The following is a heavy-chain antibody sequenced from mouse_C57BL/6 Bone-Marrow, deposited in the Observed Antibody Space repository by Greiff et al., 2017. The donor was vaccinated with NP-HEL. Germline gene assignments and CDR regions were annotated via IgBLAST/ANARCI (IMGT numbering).Heavy chain of an antibody. D-gene: IGHD2-5*01. J-gene: IGHJ2*01. V-gene: IGHV1-81*01. CDR2: IYPRSGNT. Sequence: QVHVKQSGAELARPGASVKLSCKASGYTFTSYGISWVKQRTGQGLEWIGEIYPRSGNTYYNEKFKGKATLTADKSSSTAYMELRSLTSEDSAVYFCARWDYSNFDYWGQGTTLTVPS. CDR3: ARWDYSNFDY. CDR1: GYTFTSYG.